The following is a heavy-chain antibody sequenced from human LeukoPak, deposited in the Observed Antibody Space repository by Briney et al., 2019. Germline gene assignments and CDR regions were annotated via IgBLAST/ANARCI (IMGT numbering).Heavy chain of an antibody. CDR2: ISSNGGNT. J-gene: IGHJ6*03. D-gene: IGHD3-10*01. CDR1: GFTFSTYA. CDR3: AKVMKGSERLTMVRGVIIKTAGLYYMDV. Sequence: PGGSLRLSCAASGFTFSTYAMHWVRQAPGKGLEYVSVISSNGGNTYYANSVKGRFTISRDNSKNTLYLQMGSLRAEDMAVYYCAKVMKGSERLTMVRGVIIKTAGLYYMDVWGKGTTVTVSS. V-gene: IGHV3-64*01.